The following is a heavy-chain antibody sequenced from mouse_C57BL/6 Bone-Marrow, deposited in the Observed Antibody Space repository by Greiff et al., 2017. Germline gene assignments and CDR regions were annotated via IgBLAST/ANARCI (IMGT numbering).Heavy chain of an antibody. Sequence: QVQLQQSGAELARPGASVKLSCKASGYTFTSYGISWVKQRTGQGLEWIGEIYPRSGYTSYNEKFKGKSTLTADKSTSTAYMELRSLTSEDSAVYFCASYYGLDYWGQGTTLTGSS. J-gene: IGHJ2*01. V-gene: IGHV1-81*01. CDR1: GYTFTSYG. CDR2: IYPRSGYT. D-gene: IGHD1-1*01. CDR3: ASYYGLDY.